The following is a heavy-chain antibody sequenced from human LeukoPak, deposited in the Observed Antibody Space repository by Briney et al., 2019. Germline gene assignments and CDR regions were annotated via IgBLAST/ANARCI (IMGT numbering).Heavy chain of an antibody. CDR3: ARDHTSWDPFDY. J-gene: IGHJ4*02. CDR2: IYSGGTT. D-gene: IGHD1-26*01. CDR1: GFNVRSNY. V-gene: IGHV3-66*02. Sequence: GGSLRLSCAVSGFNVRSNYMSWVRQAPGKGLEWVSAIYSGGTTYYADPVKGRFTISRDNSKNMLYLQMNSLRVEDTAVYYCARDHTSWDPFDYWGQGTLVTVSS.